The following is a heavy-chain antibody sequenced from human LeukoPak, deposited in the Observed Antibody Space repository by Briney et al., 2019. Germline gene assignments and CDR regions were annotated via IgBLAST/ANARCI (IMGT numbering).Heavy chain of an antibody. Sequence: ASVKVSCKASGYTFTSYAMNWVRQAPGRGLEWMGWINTNTGNPTYAQGFTGRFVFSLDTSVSTAYLQISSLKAEDTAVYYCAREVGYCSSTSCYEGDFDPWGQGTLVTVSS. CDR1: GYTFTSYA. D-gene: IGHD2-2*01. CDR2: INTNTGNP. J-gene: IGHJ5*02. V-gene: IGHV7-4-1*02. CDR3: AREVGYCSSTSCYEGDFDP.